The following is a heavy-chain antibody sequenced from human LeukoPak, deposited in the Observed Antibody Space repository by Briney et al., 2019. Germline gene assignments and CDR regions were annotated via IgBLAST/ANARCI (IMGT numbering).Heavy chain of an antibody. J-gene: IGHJ4*02. D-gene: IGHD3-22*01. CDR1: GFTFSSYS. Sequence: GGSLRLSCAASGFTFSSYSMNWVRQAPGKGLEWVSSISSSSSYIYYADSVKGRFTISRDNSKNTLYLQMNSLRAEDTAVYYCAKVSSSGYSYYFDYWGQGTLVTVSS. CDR2: ISSSSSYI. V-gene: IGHV3-21*04. CDR3: AKVSSSGYSYYFDY.